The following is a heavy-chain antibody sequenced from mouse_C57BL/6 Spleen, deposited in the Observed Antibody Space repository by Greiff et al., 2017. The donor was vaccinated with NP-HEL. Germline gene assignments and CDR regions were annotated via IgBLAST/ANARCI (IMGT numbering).Heavy chain of an antibody. V-gene: IGHV1-64*01. J-gene: IGHJ4*01. CDR3: AREYCYVSSDYYAMDY. D-gene: IGHD1-1*01. CDR2: IHPNSGST. CDR1: GYTFTSYW. Sequence: QVQLKQSGAELVKPGASVKLSCKASGYTFTSYWMHWVKQRPGQGLEWIGMIHPNSGSTNYNEKFKSKATLTVEKSSSTAYMQLSSLTSEDSAVYYCAREYCYVSSDYYAMDYWGQGTSFTVSS.